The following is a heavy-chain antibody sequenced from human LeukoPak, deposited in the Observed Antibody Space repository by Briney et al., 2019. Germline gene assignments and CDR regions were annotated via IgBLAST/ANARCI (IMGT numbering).Heavy chain of an antibody. CDR1: GGPISSSSYY. Sequence: PSETLSLACTVSGGPISSSSYYWGWIRQPPGKGLEWIGSIYYSGSTYYNPSLKSRVTISVDTSKNQFSLKLSSVTAADTAVYYCARVTRDYYDSSGYYYNAYGTFDYWGQGTLVTVSS. D-gene: IGHD3-22*01. CDR3: ARVTRDYYDSSGYYYNAYGTFDY. J-gene: IGHJ4*02. V-gene: IGHV4-39*07. CDR2: IYYSGST.